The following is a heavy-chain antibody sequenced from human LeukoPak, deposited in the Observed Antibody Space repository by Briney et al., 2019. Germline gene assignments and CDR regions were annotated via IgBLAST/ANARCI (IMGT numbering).Heavy chain of an antibody. Sequence: ASVKVSCKASGYTFTGYYMHWVRQAPGQGLERMGWINPNSGGTNYAQKFQGRVTMTRDTSISTAYMELSRLRSDDTAVYYCARVLPPGYSSGWYDYWGQGTLVTVSS. V-gene: IGHV1-2*02. CDR2: INPNSGGT. D-gene: IGHD6-19*01. CDR1: GYTFTGYY. CDR3: ARVLPPGYSSGWYDY. J-gene: IGHJ4*02.